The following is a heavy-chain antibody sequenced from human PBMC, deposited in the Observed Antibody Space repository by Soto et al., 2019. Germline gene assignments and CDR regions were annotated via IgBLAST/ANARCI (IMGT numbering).Heavy chain of an antibody. CDR2: IYYSGST. Sequence: SETLSLTCTVSGGSISSYYWSWIRQPPGKGLEWIGYIYYSGSTNYNPSLKSRVTISVDTSKNQFSLKLSSVTAADTAVYYCARGSLWFGEPTPYGMDVWGQGTTVTVSS. D-gene: IGHD3-10*01. CDR3: ARGSLWFGEPTPYGMDV. V-gene: IGHV4-59*01. CDR1: GGSISSYY. J-gene: IGHJ6*02.